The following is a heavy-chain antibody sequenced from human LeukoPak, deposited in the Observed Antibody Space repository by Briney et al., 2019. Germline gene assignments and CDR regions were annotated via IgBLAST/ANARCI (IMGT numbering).Heavy chain of an antibody. D-gene: IGHD2-2*01. CDR2: ISGSGGNT. J-gene: IGHJ4*02. Sequence: GGSLRLSCAASGFTFSNYAMSWVRQAPGKGREWGSDISGSGGNTYYVGSVKGRFTISRDNSKNTLYLQMNSLRADDTAVYYCAKDSPGCSSTSCYFHYWGQGSLVTVSS. CDR3: AKDSPGCSSTSCYFHY. V-gene: IGHV3-23*01. CDR1: GFTFSNYA.